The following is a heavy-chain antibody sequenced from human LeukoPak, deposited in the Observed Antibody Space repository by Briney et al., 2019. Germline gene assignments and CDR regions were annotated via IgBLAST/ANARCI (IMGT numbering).Heavy chain of an antibody. CDR3: ATVAYASVDY. J-gene: IGHJ4*02. D-gene: IGHD4-11*01. V-gene: IGHV3-11*01. Sequence: GGSLRLSCAGFGFTFSDNYMSWIRQAPGKGLEWVSYISSSGSTIYYADSVKGRFTISRDNAKNSLYLQMNSLRAEDTAVYYCATVAYASVDYWGQGTLVTVSS. CDR1: GFTFSDNY. CDR2: ISSSGSTI.